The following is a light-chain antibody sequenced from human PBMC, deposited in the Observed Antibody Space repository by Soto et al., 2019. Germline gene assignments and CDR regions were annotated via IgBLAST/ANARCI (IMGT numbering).Light chain of an antibody. CDR2: GAS. J-gene: IGKJ1*01. V-gene: IGKV3-20*01. CDR3: QQYGGSRT. CDR1: QSVSSNY. Sequence: EIVLTQSPGTLSLSPGERATLSCRASQSVSSNYLAWYQQKPGRAPRLLIYGASSRDTGIPDRFSGSGSGTDFTLTISRLEPEDFAVYYCQQYGGSRTFGQGTKVEIQ.